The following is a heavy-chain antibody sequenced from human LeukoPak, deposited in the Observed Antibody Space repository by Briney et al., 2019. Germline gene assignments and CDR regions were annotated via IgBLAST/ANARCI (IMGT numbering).Heavy chain of an antibody. Sequence: GGSLRLSCAASGFTFSSYTMSWVRQAPGKGLEWVSTITTSDGNTYYADSVKGRFTLSRDNSKNTLYLQMNSLRAEDTAVYYCAKDGGLWVSAHWGDSWGRGTLVTVSS. CDR3: AKDGGLWVSAHWGDS. CDR1: GFTFSSYT. J-gene: IGHJ4*02. V-gene: IGHV3-23*01. CDR2: ITTSDGNT. D-gene: IGHD7-27*01.